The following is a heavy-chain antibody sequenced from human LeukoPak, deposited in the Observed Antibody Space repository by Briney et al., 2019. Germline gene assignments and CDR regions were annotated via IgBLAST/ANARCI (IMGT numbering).Heavy chain of an antibody. CDR3: AKDLTPSPNSASYQDPFDY. J-gene: IGHJ4*02. CDR2: ISGSGGST. CDR1: GFTFSSYA. Sequence: PGGSLRLSCAASGFTFSSYAMSWVRQAPGKGLEWVSAISGSGGSTYYADSVKGRFTISRDNSKNTLYLQMNSLRAEDTAVYYCAKDLTPSPNSASYQDPFDYWGQGTLVTVSS. V-gene: IGHV3-23*01. D-gene: IGHD1-26*01.